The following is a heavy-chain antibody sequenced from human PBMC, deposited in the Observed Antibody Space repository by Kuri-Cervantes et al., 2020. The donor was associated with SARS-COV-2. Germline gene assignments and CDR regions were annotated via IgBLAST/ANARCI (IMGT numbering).Heavy chain of an antibody. D-gene: IGHD3-9*01. CDR1: GFTFSSYG. CDR2: IWYDGSNK. V-gene: IGHV3-33*08. J-gene: IGHJ4*02. CDR3: ARDLSIDY. Sequence: WGSLSLTCAASGFTFSSYGMYWVCQAPGKGLGWVSVIWYDGSNKYYADSAKGRFTISRDNSKNTLYLQMNSLRAEDTAVYYYARDLSIDYWGQGTLVTVSS.